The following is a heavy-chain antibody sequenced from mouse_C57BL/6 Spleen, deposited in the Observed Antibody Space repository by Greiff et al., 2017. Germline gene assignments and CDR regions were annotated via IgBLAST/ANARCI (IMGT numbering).Heavy chain of an antibody. J-gene: IGHJ2*01. V-gene: IGHV1-50*01. CDR3: ARKGYFDY. CDR2: IDPSDSYT. Sequence: QVQLQQPGAELVKPGASVKLSCKASGYTFTSYWMQWVKQRPGQGLEWIGEIDPSDSYTNYNQKLKGKATLTVDTSSSTAYMQLSSLTSEDSAVYYCARKGYFDYWGQGTTLTVSS. CDR1: GYTFTSYW.